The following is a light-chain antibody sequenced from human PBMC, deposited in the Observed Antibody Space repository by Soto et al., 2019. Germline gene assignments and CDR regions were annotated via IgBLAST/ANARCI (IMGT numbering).Light chain of an antibody. CDR2: GAS. J-gene: IGKJ1*01. CDR1: QSVSSN. CDR3: QQHNNWPPWT. Sequence: EIVMTQSPATLSVSPGERATLSCRASQSVSSNLAWYPQKPGQAPRLLMYGASTRDTGIPDRFSRSGSGTEFTLTISSLQSEDFAVYYCQQHNNWPPWTFGQGTKVEIK. V-gene: IGKV3-15*01.